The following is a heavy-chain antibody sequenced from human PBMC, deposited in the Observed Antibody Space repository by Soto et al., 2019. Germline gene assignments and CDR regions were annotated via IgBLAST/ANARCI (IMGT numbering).Heavy chain of an antibody. V-gene: IGHV2-5*02. CDR2: IYWDDDK. CDR1: GFSLTTSGVG. D-gene: IGHD5-18*01. Sequence: QITLKESGPPRVRPTQTLALTCTFSGFSLTTSGVGVGWIRKTPGKALEWLAVIYWDDDKRYSPSLKSRLTITQXXSXNXXVLTMAEMDPVDTATYFCAHRGYMYGNWDHGYFDYWGQGTLVTVSS. J-gene: IGHJ4*02. CDR3: AHRGYMYGNWDHGYFDY.